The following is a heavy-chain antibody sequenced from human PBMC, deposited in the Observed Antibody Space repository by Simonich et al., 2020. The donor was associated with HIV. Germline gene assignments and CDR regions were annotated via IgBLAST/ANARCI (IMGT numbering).Heavy chain of an antibody. CDR1: GFTFSSYS. CDR3: ARDGRKGSSTSCSDY. J-gene: IGHJ4*02. Sequence: EVQLVESGGGLVKPGGSLRLSCAASGFTFSSYSMNWFPQAPGKGLDWVSSISSSSSYIYYADSVKGRFTISRDNAKNSLYLQMNSLRAEDTAVYYCARDGRKGSSTSCSDYWGQGTLVTVSS. D-gene: IGHD2-2*01. V-gene: IGHV3-21*01. CDR2: ISSSSSYI.